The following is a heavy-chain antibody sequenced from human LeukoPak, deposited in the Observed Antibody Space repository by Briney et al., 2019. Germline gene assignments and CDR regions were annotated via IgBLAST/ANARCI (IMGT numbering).Heavy chain of an antibody. J-gene: IGHJ4*02. CDR2: IYHSGST. V-gene: IGHV4-4*02. D-gene: IGHD6-19*01. CDR1: GGSISSSNW. Sequence: SETLSLTCAVSGGSISSSNWWSWVRQPPGKGLEWIGEIYHSGSTNYNPSLKSRVTISVDKSKNQFSLKLSSVTAADTAVYYCASPGYSSGWSLSAPYYYFDYWGQGTLVTVSS. CDR3: ASPGYSSGWSLSAPYYYFDY.